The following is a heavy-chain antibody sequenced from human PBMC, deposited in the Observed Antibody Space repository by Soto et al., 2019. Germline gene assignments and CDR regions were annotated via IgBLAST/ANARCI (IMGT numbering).Heavy chain of an antibody. D-gene: IGHD6-13*01. V-gene: IGHV3-53*04. CDR3: ARDFGHSSRWYLAV. CDR2: IYSGGST. Sequence: GGSLRLSCAASGFTVSSNYMSWVRQAPGKGLEWVSVIYSGGSTYYADSVKGRFTISRHNSKNTLYLQMNSLRAEDTAVYYCARDFGHSSRWYLAVWGKGTTVTVSS. J-gene: IGHJ6*03. CDR1: GFTVSSNY.